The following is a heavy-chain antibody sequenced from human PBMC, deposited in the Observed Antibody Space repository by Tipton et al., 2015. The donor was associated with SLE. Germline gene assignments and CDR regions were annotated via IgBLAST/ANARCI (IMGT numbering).Heavy chain of an antibody. CDR2: TFYHGKT. CDR1: GDSISSDFFY. Sequence: TLSLTCSVSGDSISSDFFYWGWIRQSPGKGLEWIGYTFYHGKTDYNPAMKSRVTISLDTSKEQFSLRLSSLTAADTAVYYCARGPDYSNYYFYRMDVWGQGTTVTVSS. V-gene: IGHV4-61*05. D-gene: IGHD4-11*01. J-gene: IGHJ6*02. CDR3: ARGPDYSNYYFYRMDV.